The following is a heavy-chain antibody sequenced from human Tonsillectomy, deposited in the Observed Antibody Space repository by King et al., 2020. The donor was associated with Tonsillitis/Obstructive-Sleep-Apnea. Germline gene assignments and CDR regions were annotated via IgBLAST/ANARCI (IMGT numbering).Heavy chain of an antibody. V-gene: IGHV3-7*04. CDR3: ARGSGWFDP. CDR2: IKQGGSET. CDR1: GFTFSGYW. Sequence: VQLVESGGGLVQPGGSLRLSCAGSGFTFSGYWMSWVRQAPGKGLEWGANIKQGGSETNYVDFVKGRFTISRDNAKSSLYLQMNSLRAEDTAVYYCARGSGWFDPWGQGTLVTVSS. J-gene: IGHJ5*02.